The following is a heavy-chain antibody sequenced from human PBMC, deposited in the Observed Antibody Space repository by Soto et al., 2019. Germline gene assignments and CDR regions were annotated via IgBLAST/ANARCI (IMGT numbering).Heavy chain of an antibody. CDR3: AKDRSIWFGDLYDYYYGMDV. Sequence: QVQLVESGGGVVQPGRSLRLSCAASGFIFSSYGMHWVRQAPGKGLEWVAVISYDGLNKYYADSVKGRFTISRDDSKNTLYVQMNSLRAEDTAVYYCAKDRSIWFGDLYDYYYGMDVWGQGTTVTVSS. CDR2: ISYDGLNK. V-gene: IGHV3-30*18. D-gene: IGHD3-10*01. CDR1: GFIFSSYG. J-gene: IGHJ6*02.